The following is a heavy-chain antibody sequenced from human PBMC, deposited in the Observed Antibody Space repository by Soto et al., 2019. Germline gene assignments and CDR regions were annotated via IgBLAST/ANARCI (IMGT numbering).Heavy chain of an antibody. V-gene: IGHV4-59*01. CDR2: IYYSGST. CDR3: ARDRATMVRGVIPRWFDP. J-gene: IGHJ5*02. Sequence: SETLSLTCTGSGGSISSYYWSWIRQPPGKGLEWIGYIYYSGSTNYNPSLKSRVTISVDTSKNQFSLKLSSVTAADTAVYYCARDRATMVRGVIPRWFDPWGQGTLVTVSS. CDR1: GGSISSYY. D-gene: IGHD3-10*01.